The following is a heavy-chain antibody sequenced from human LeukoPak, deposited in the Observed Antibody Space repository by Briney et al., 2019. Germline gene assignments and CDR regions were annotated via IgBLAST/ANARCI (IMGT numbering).Heavy chain of an antibody. V-gene: IGHV1-2*02. CDR1: GYTFSGYY. CDR2: INPKSGDT. CDR3: ARDGYSGRFDP. J-gene: IGHJ5*02. D-gene: IGHD1-26*01. Sequence: GASVKVSCKGSGYTFSGYYMHWVRQAPGQGLEWMGWINPKSGDTKYAQKFQGRVTMTRDTSISTAYMELSWLRSDDTAVYYCARDGYSGRFDPWGQGTLVTVSS.